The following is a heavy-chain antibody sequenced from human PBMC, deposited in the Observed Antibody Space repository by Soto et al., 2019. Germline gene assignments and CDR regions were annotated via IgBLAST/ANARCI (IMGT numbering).Heavy chain of an antibody. CDR2: INPNSGGT. J-gene: IGHJ4*02. D-gene: IGHD2-2*01. Sequence: WVRQAPGQGLEWMGWINPNSGGTNYAQKFQGWVTMTRDTSISTAYMELSRLRSDDTAVYYCARGPHIVVVPAASTRNFDYWGQGTLVTVSS. CDR3: ARGPHIVVVPAASTRNFDY. V-gene: IGHV1-2*04.